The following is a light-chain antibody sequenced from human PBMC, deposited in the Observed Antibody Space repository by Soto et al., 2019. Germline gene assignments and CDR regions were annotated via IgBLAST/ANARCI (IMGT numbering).Light chain of an antibody. CDR1: QSVASN. V-gene: IGKV3-15*01. CDR3: QQYNNWPPWT. CDR2: GAS. Sequence: EIVMTQSPATLSVSPGDRATLSCRASQSVASNLAWYQQKPGQGPRLLIYGASTRASGVPARFSGSGSGTDFTLTISSLQSEDFAVYYCQQYNNWPPWTFGRGTKVEI. J-gene: IGKJ1*01.